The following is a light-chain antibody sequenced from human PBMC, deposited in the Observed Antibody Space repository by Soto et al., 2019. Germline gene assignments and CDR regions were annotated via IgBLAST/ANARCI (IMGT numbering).Light chain of an antibody. V-gene: IGKV1-27*01. CDR1: QGISNY. CDR3: QKYNSDPIT. CDR2: AAS. J-gene: IGKJ5*01. Sequence: DIHMSQSASSLSASVGYRFTITCRARQGISNYLAWYQQKPGKVPKLLIYAASTLQSGVPSRFSGSGSGTDFTLTISSLQPEDVATYYCQKYNSDPITFGQGTRLEN.